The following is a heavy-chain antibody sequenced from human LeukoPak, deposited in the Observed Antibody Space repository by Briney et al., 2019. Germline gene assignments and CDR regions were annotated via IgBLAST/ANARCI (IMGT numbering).Heavy chain of an antibody. CDR3: TRGFGDFDY. Sequence: GGSLRLSCIASGFTFGDYAMNWVRQAPGKGLEWVGFIRSKAYGGTTEYAASVKGRFTISRDDSKNIAYLQMNSLKTEDTAVYYCTRGFGDFDYWGQGTLIIVSS. V-gene: IGHV3-49*04. CDR2: IRSKAYGGTT. CDR1: GFTFGDYA. D-gene: IGHD3-16*01. J-gene: IGHJ4*02.